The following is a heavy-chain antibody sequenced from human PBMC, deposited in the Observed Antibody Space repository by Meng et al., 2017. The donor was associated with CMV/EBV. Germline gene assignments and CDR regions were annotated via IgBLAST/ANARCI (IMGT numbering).Heavy chain of an antibody. CDR3: ARYCTNTGCYIYDY. CDR1: GFTFSSYW. D-gene: IGHD2-2*02. J-gene: IGHJ4*02. V-gene: IGHV3-7*01. CDR2: INQGGSEK. Sequence: GSLRLPCAASGFTFSSYWMSWVRQAPGKGLEWVANINQGGSEKYYVDSVKGRFTMSRDNAKNSLYLQMSSLTAEDTAVYYCARYCTNTGCYIYDYWGQGTLVTVSS.